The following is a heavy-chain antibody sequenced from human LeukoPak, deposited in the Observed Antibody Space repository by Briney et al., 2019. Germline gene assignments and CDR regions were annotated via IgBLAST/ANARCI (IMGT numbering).Heavy chain of an antibody. Sequence: GGSLRLSCAASGFTFSSYAMTWVRQAPGKGLQWVSIIGGSGDSIYYADSVKGRFTISRDNAKNSLYLQMNSLRADDTAVYYCARVKGVAVAATGFDSWGQGTLVTVSS. CDR3: ARVKGVAVAATGFDS. V-gene: IGHV3-23*01. CDR1: GFTFSSYA. D-gene: IGHD6-19*01. CDR2: IGGSGDSI. J-gene: IGHJ4*02.